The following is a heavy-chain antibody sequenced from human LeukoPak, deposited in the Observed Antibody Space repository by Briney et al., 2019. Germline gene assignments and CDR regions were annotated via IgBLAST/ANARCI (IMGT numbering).Heavy chain of an antibody. J-gene: IGHJ4*02. CDR2: INWNGGST. CDR1: GFTFDDYG. CDR3: ARDPGSGYEEHFDY. D-gene: IGHD5-12*01. V-gene: IGHV3-20*04. Sequence: GGSLRLSCAASGFTFDDYGMSWVRQAPGKGLEWVSGINWNGGSTGYADSVKGRFTISRDNAKNSLYLQMNSLRAEDTAVYYCARDPGSGYEEHFDYWGQGTLVTVSS.